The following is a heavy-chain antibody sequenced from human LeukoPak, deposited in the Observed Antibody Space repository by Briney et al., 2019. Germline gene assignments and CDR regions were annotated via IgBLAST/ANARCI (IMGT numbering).Heavy chain of an antibody. J-gene: IGHJ4*02. CDR3: TRVRIAAAGLGDY. CDR2: ISYDGSNK. V-gene: IGHV3-30-3*01. CDR1: GFTFSSYA. D-gene: IGHD6-13*01. Sequence: PGGSLRLSCAASGFTFSSYAMHWVRQAPGKGLEWVAVISYDGSNKYYADSVKGRFTISRDNSKNTLYLQMNSLKTEDTAVYYCTRVRIAAAGLGDYWGQGTLVTVSS.